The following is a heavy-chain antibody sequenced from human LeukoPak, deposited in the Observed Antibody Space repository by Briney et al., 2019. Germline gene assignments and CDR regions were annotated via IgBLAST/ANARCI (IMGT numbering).Heavy chain of an antibody. J-gene: IGHJ5*02. CDR2: ISGDGGST. CDR1: GFTSDDYA. Sequence: GGSLRLSCAASGFTSDDYAMHWVRQAPGKGLEWVSLISGDGGSTYYADTVKGRFTISRDNSKNSLYLQMNSLRTEDTALYYCAKDISGAVGATNWFDPWGQGTLVTVSS. V-gene: IGHV3-43*02. CDR3: AKDISGAVGATNWFDP. D-gene: IGHD1-26*01.